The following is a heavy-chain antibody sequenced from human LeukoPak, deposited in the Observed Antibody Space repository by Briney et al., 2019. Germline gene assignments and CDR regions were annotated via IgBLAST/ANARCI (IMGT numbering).Heavy chain of an antibody. CDR1: GFRFGSCY. CDR3: VREQWYRLDY. CDR2: INQDGSGT. Sequence: GGSLRLSCVASGFRFGSCYMSWVRQPPPKGLEWVAQINQDGSGTFYVDSVRGRFTISRDNAETSAFLQMDSLTAEDTAVYYCVREQWYRLDYWGQGTLVTVSS. D-gene: IGHD6-19*01. J-gene: IGHJ4*02. V-gene: IGHV3-7*01.